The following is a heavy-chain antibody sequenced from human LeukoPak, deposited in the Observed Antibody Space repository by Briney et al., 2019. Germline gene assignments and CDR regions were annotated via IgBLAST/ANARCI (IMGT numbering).Heavy chain of an antibody. V-gene: IGHV3-53*04. CDR1: GFTFSSYA. CDR3: AREGDYGDYSN. Sequence: GGSLRLSCAASGFTFSSYAMSWVRQAPGKGLEWVSVIYSGGSTYYADSVKGRFTISRHNSKNTLYLQMNSLRAEDTAVYYCAREGDYGDYSNWGQGTLVTVSS. J-gene: IGHJ4*02. D-gene: IGHD4-17*01. CDR2: IYSGGST.